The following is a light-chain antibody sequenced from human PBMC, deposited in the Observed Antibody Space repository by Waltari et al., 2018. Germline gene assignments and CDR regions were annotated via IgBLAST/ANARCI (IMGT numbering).Light chain of an antibody. J-gene: IGLJ3*02. Sequence: QLVLTQSPSASASLGASVKLTCPLSSGHSRNIIAWLQQRPARGPRYLMKVNSDGSHSNGDDIPDRFSGSSSGAERYLTISSLQSEDEADYYCETGGHGTWVFGGGTKLTVL. CDR2: VNSDGSH. CDR3: ETGGHGTWV. V-gene: IGLV4-69*01. CDR1: SGHSRNI.